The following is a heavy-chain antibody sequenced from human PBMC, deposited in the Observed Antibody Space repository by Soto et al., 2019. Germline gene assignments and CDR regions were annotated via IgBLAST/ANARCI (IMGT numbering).Heavy chain of an antibody. J-gene: IGHJ5*02. CDR2: IDPSDSYT. CDR3: ERYDLTKLGREDWFDT. Sequence: GESLKISCKGSGYSFTSYWISWVRQMPGKGLEWMGRIDPSDSYTNYSPSFQGHVTISADKSISTAYLQWSSLKGSETAMYYCERYDLTKLGREDWFDTWGQGTLVTVSS. V-gene: IGHV5-10-1*01. D-gene: IGHD3-16*01. CDR1: GYSFTSYW.